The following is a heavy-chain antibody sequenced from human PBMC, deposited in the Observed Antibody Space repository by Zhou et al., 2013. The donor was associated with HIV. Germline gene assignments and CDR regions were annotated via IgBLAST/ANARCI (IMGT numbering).Heavy chain of an antibody. V-gene: IGHV1-69*04. CDR3: ASPGSVTTVAYFDY. J-gene: IGHJ4*02. D-gene: IGHD4-17*01. Sequence: QVQLVQSGAEVKKPGSAVKVSCKASGGTFSNFPISWVRQAPGQGLEWMGRITPLVSTANYAQNFQARLTITADKSTRTAYMELTSLTYEDTAVYYCASPGSVTTVAYFDYWGQGTLGHRLL. CDR2: ITPLVSTA. CDR1: GGTFSNFP.